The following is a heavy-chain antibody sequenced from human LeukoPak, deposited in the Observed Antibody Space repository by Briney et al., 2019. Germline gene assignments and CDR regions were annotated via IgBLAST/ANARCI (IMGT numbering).Heavy chain of an antibody. D-gene: IGHD4-17*01. V-gene: IGHV5-51*01. CDR1: GYTFTSYW. CDR2: IYPGDSDT. CDR3: ARPDGDYRGFWYFDL. J-gene: IGHJ2*01. Sequence: PGESLKISCKGSGYTFTSYWIGWVRQMPGKGLEWMGIIYPGDSDTRYSPSFQGQVTISADKSISTAYLQWSSLKASDTAMYYCARPDGDYRGFWYFDLWGRGTLVTVSS.